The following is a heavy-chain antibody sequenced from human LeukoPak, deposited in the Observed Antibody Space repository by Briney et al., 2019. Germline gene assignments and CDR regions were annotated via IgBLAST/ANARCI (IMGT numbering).Heavy chain of an antibody. CDR1: GGSISSGGYY. J-gene: IGHJ4*02. CDR3: ARSRGYSYGTTFLDY. CDR2: IYHSGST. Sequence: TSETLSLTCTVSGGSISSGGYYWSWIRQPPGKGLEWIGYIYHSGSTYYNPSLKIRVTISVDTSKNQFSLKLSSVTAADTAVYYCARSRGYSYGTTFLDYWGQGTLVTVSS. D-gene: IGHD5-18*01. V-gene: IGHV4-30-2*01.